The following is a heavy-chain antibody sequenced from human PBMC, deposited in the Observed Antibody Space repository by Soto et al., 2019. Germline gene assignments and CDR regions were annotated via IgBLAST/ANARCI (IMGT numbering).Heavy chain of an antibody. V-gene: IGHV4-30-2*01. CDR2: IYHSGST. CDR3: ARVPDR. CDR1: GGSIRSGGYS. Sequence: PSETLSLTCAVSGGSIRSGGYSWSWIRQPPGKGLEWIGYIYHSGSTYYNPSLKSRVTISVDRSKNQFSLKLSSVTAADTAVYYCARVPDRWGQGTLVPVSS. J-gene: IGHJ4*02. D-gene: IGHD2-2*01.